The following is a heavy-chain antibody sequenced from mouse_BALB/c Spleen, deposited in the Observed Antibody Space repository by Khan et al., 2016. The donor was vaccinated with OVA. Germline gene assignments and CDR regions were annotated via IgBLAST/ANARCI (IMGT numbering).Heavy chain of an antibody. Sequence: EVKLMESGGDLVKPGGSLKLSCAASGFTFSSYGMSWVRQTPDKRLEWVATISSGGHYTYFPDSVRGRFTISSDNAKKTLSLQMSSLKSEDTAMYYCARMSTTTKGDYYAMDYWGQGTSVTVSS. V-gene: IGHV5-6*01. CDR1: GFTFSSYG. J-gene: IGHJ4*01. CDR3: ARMSTTTKGDYYAMDY. CDR2: ISSGGHYT. D-gene: IGHD1-2*01.